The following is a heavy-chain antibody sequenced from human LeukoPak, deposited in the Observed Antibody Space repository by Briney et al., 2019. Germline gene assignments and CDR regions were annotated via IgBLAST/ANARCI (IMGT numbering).Heavy chain of an antibody. Sequence: PGGSLRLSCAASGFTFTTYWMSWVRQAPGKGLEWVAFIRYDGSNKYYADSVKGRFTISRDNSKNTLYLQMNSLRAEDTAVYYCAKDSYYYDSSGYYWDYYYYMDVWGKGTTVTISS. CDR2: IRYDGSNK. V-gene: IGHV3-30*02. J-gene: IGHJ6*03. D-gene: IGHD3-22*01. CDR1: GFTFTTYW. CDR3: AKDSYYYDSSGYYWDYYYYMDV.